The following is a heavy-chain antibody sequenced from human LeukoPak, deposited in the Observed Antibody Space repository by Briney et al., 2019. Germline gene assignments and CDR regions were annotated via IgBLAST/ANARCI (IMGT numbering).Heavy chain of an antibody. CDR3: ATLAVAGTLGDY. J-gene: IGHJ4*02. D-gene: IGHD6-19*01. Sequence: ASVKVSCKASGGTFSSYAISWVRQAPGQGLEWMGGIIPIFGTANYAQKFQGRVTITADESTSTAYMELSSLRSEDTAVYYCATLAVAGTLGDYWGQGTLVTVSS. V-gene: IGHV1-69*01. CDR1: GGTFSSYA. CDR2: IIPIFGTA.